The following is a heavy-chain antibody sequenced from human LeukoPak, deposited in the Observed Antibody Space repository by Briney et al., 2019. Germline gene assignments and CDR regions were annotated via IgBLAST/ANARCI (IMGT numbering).Heavy chain of an antibody. J-gene: IGHJ4*02. CDR2: MNPNSGNT. D-gene: IGHD5-18*01. CDR3: ARKDTAIDY. Sequence: ASVKVSCKASGYTFTSYDINWVRQATGQGLEWMGWMNPNSGNTGYAQKCQRRVTMTRNPSISTAYMELSSLRSEDTAVYYCARKDTAIDYWGQGTLVTVSS. CDR1: GYTFTSYD. V-gene: IGHV1-8*01.